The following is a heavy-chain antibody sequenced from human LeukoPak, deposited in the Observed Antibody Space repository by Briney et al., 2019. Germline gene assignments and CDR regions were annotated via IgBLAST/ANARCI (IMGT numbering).Heavy chain of an antibody. J-gene: IGHJ2*01. CDR3: ARWTDWYFDL. CDR1: GFTFNIYS. V-gene: IGHV3-48*01. CDR2: ISSSSSNNI. D-gene: IGHD2-21*02. Sequence: PGGSLRLSCAASGFTFNIYSMNWVRQAPGKGLEWVSYISSSSSNNIYYADSVKGRFTISRDNAKNSLYLQMNSLRAEDTAVYYCARWTDWYFDLWGRGTLVTVSS.